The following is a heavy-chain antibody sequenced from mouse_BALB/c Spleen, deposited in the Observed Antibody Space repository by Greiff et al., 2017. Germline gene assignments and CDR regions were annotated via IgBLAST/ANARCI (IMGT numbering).Heavy chain of an antibody. Sequence: VQLKESGPELVKPGASVKMSCKASGYTFTSYVMHWVKQKPGQGLEWIGYINPYNDGTKYNEKFKGKATLTSDKSSSTAYMELSSLTSEDSAVYYCAREERGNGYYDAMDYWGQGTSVTVSS. D-gene: IGHD2-2*01. J-gene: IGHJ4*01. V-gene: IGHV1-14*01. CDR3: AREERGNGYYDAMDY. CDR2: INPYNDGT. CDR1: GYTFTSYV.